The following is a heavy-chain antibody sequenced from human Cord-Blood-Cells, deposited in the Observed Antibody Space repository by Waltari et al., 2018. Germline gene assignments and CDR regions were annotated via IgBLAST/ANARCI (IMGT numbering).Heavy chain of an antibody. Sequence: QVQLVQSGAEVKKPGASVKVSCKASGYTFTGHYMHWVRQAPGQGLEWMGWINPNSGGTNYAQKFQGRVTMTRDTSISTAYMELSRLRSDDTAVYYCARGRGGYSSSWYIDYWGQGTLVTVSS. D-gene: IGHD6-13*01. CDR2: INPNSGGT. V-gene: IGHV1-2*02. CDR1: GYTFTGHY. CDR3: ARGRGGYSSSWYIDY. J-gene: IGHJ4*02.